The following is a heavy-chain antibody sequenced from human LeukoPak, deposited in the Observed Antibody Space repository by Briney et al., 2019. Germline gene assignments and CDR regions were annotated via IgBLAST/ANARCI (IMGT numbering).Heavy chain of an antibody. J-gene: IGHJ4*02. CDR1: GYTFTGYY. CDR3: ARVRGYYDSSGLPDY. Sequence: ASVKVSCKASGYTFTGYYMHWVRRAPGQGLEWMGWINPNSGGTNYAQKCQGRVTMTRDTSISTAYMELSRLRSDDTALYYCARVRGYYDSSGLPDYWGQGTLVTVSS. V-gene: IGHV1-2*02. CDR2: INPNSGGT. D-gene: IGHD3-22*01.